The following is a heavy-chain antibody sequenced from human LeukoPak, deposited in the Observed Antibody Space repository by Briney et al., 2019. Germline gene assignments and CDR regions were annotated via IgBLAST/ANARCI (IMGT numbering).Heavy chain of an antibody. CDR1: GGTFSSYA. Sequence: SVKVSCKASGGTFSSYAISWVRQAPGQGLEWMGRIIPILGIANYAQKFQGRVTITAYKSTSTAYMELSSLRSEDTAVYYCARGLVGATYWFDPWGQGTLVTVSS. J-gene: IGHJ5*02. D-gene: IGHD1-26*01. CDR2: IIPILGIA. V-gene: IGHV1-69*04. CDR3: ARGLVGATYWFDP.